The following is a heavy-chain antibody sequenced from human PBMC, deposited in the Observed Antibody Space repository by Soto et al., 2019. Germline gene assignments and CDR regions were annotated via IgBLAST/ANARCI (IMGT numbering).Heavy chain of an antibody. Sequence: QVQLVQSGPEVKKPGSSAKVSCKASGGTFRNYPINWVRQAPGQGLEWMGSIFPLTDIPDYAQNFQARLTISADRSTSTAYMELNSLTSDDTAMYFCARGPLVVLNYFPSWGQGTLVTVSS. J-gene: IGHJ4*02. V-gene: IGHV1-69*02. CDR3: ARGPLVVLNYFPS. CDR1: GGTFRNYP. CDR2: IFPLTDIP.